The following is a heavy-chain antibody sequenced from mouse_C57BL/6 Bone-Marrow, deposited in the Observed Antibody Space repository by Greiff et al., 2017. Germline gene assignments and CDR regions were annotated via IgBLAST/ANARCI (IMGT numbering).Heavy chain of an antibody. CDR2: IHPNSGST. CDR1: GYTFTSYW. J-gene: IGHJ4*01. CDR3: AGCSPYAMDY. Sequence: VKLVESGAELVKPGASVKLSCKASGYTFTSYWMHWVKQRPGQGLEWIGMIHPNSGSTNYNEKFKSKATLTVDKSSSTAYMQLSSLTSEDSAVYYCAGCSPYAMDYWGQGTSVTVSS. D-gene: IGHD3-3*01. V-gene: IGHV1-64*01.